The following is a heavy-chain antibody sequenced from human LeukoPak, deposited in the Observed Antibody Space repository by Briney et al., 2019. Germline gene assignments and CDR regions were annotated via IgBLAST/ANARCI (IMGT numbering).Heavy chain of an antibody. CDR1: GGTFSSYA. D-gene: IGHD6-19*01. J-gene: IGHJ5*02. CDR2: IIPIFGTA. V-gene: IGHV1-69*13. CDR3: ARDWWKVTSLAVAGSNWFDP. Sequence: SVKVSCRASGGTFSSYAISWVRQAPGQGLEWMGGIIPIFGTANYAQKFQGRVTITADESTSTAYMELSSLRSEDTAVYYCARDWWKVTSLAVAGSNWFDPWGQGTLVTVSS.